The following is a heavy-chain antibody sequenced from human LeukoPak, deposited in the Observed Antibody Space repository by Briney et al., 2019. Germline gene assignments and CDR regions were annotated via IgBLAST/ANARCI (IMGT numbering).Heavy chain of an antibody. D-gene: IGHD1-26*01. CDR2: ISNDGGGT. J-gene: IGHJ4*02. CDR3: AREKVGARLWGYFDY. CDR1: GFIFNNYG. Sequence: PGGSLRLSCAAPGFIFNNYGLVWVRQAPGKGLQWVSAISNDGGGTTYADFVKGRFTISRDNAKNPLYLQMNSLRAEDTAVYYCAREKVGARLWGYFDYWGQGTLVTVSS. V-gene: IGHV3-23*01.